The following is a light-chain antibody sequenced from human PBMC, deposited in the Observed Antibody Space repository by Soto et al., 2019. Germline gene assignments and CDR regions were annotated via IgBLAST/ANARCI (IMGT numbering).Light chain of an antibody. V-gene: IGLV2-14*01. CDR3: SSYSTRGTLV. Sequence: QSALTQPASVSGSPGQSITISCTGTSSDVGGYNYVSWYQQHAGKAPKLMIYEVSNRPSGVSNRFSGSKSGNTASLTISGLQDEDEADYYCSSYSTRGTLVFGGGTKLTVL. J-gene: IGLJ2*01. CDR1: SSDVGGYNY. CDR2: EVS.